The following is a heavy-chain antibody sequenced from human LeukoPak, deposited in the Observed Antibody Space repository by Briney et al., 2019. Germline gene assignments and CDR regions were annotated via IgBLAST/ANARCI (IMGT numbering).Heavy chain of an antibody. V-gene: IGHV4-30-2*01. CDR3: ARGRHYYGSGRRYYGMDV. D-gene: IGHD3-10*01. CDR1: GGSISSGGYY. CDR2: INHSGST. Sequence: PSQTLSLTCTVSGGSISSGGYYWSWIRQPPGKGLEWIGEINHSGSTNYNPSLKSRVTISVDTSKNQFSLKLSSVTAADTAVYYCARGRHYYGSGRRYYGMDVWGQGTTVTVSS. J-gene: IGHJ6*02.